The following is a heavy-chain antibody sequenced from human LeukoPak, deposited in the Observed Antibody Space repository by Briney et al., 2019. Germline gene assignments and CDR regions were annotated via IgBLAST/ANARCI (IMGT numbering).Heavy chain of an antibody. Sequence: PSETLSLTCTVSGVSITTYYWSWIRQPPGKGLEWIGFISYSGTTSYSPSLKSRVAMSVDAPKNQFSLKLSSVTAADTAVYYCATSYPSGSYGNLDSWGQGTLVSVYS. V-gene: IGHV4-59*01. J-gene: IGHJ4*02. D-gene: IGHD3-10*01. CDR1: GVSITTYY. CDR2: ISYSGTT. CDR3: ATSYPSGSYGNLDS.